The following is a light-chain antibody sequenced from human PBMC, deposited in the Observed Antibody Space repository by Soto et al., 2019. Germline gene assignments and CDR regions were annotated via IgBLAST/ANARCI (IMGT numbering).Light chain of an antibody. J-gene: IGKJ1*01. V-gene: IGKV3-11*01. CDR3: QQGSNWPRT. CDR1: QSVSSY. Sequence: EIVLTQSPATLSLSPGERATLSCRASQSVSSYLAWYQQKPGQAPRLLIYDASNRATGIPARFSGSGSGTDFSLTISRLEPEDFAVYYCQQGSNWPRTFGQGAKVDIK. CDR2: DAS.